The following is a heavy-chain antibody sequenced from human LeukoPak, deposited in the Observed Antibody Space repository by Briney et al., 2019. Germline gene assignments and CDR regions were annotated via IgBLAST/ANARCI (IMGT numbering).Heavy chain of an antibody. D-gene: IGHD6-6*01. CDR2: INHSGST. Sequence: PSGTLSLTCAVYGGSFSGYYWSWIRQPPGKGLEWIGEINHSGSTNYNPSLKSRVTMSGDTSKNQISLKVKSVTAADTAVYYCARESYSSSYLFDFWGQGTLVTVSS. J-gene: IGHJ4*02. V-gene: IGHV4-34*01. CDR3: ARESYSSSYLFDF. CDR1: GGSFSGYY.